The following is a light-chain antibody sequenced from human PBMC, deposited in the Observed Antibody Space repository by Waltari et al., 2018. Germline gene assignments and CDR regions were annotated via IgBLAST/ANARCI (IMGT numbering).Light chain of an antibody. CDR3: QQYDNLRT. CDR2: RVS. CDR1: QNVNSW. Sequence: DIQMTQSPSTMSASVGDRVSITCRASQNVNSWLAWYHQRPGEAPKLLIYRVSSLASGVPSRFSGSGSGTEFSLTITILQPDDLGTYYCQQYDNLRTFGQGTKLEI. J-gene: IGKJ2*01. V-gene: IGKV1-5*03.